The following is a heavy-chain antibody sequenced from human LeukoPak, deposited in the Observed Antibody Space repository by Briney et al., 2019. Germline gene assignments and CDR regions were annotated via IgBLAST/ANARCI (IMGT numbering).Heavy chain of an antibody. J-gene: IGHJ4*02. CDR1: GGSISSSSYY. CDR2: IYYSGST. CDR3: ARDLAVLGYFHFDY. V-gene: IGHV4-39*02. Sequence: SETPSLTCTVSGGSISSSSYYWGWIRQPPGKGLEWIGSIYYSGSTYYNPSLKSRVTISVDTSKNQFSLKLSSVTAADTAVYYCARDLAVLGYFHFDYWGQGTLVTVSS. D-gene: IGHD3-22*01.